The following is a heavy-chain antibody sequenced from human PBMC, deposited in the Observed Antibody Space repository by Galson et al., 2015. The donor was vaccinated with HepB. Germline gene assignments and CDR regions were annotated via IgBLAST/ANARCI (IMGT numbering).Heavy chain of an antibody. D-gene: IGHD1-26*01. CDR3: ARLRGQVGGYFQH. J-gene: IGHJ1*01. CDR2: ISNDGYNN. Sequence: SLRLSCAASGFTFSSHAMHWVRQAPGRGLEWVAFISNDGYNNYYADSVKGRFTISRDNSKNTLYLQMNSLRAEDTAVYYCARLRGQVGGYFQHWGQGTLVTVSS. V-gene: IGHV3-30-3*01. CDR1: GFTFSSHA.